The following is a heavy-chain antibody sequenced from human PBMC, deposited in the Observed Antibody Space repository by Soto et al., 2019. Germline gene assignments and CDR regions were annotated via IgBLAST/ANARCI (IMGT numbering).Heavy chain of an antibody. Sequence: QVQLVESGGGVVQPGRSLRLSCAASGFTFSSHVMHWVRQTPGKGLEWVAFISHDGSNKYYADSVKGRFTISRDNSKNTLYLQMNSLRAEDTAVYXXXXXXXXXXXXDXXXXGQGTLVTVSS. CDR3: XXXXXXXXXXDXXX. CDR1: GFTFSSHV. CDR2: ISHDGSNK. J-gene: IGHJ4*02. V-gene: IGHV3-30-3*01.